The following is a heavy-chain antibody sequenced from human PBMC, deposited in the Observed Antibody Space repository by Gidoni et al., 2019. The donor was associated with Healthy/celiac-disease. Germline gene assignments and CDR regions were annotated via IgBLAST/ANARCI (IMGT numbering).Heavy chain of an antibody. Sequence: QVHLQESGPGLAKPSETLSLPCTASGGSISSYYWRWIRQPPGKGLEWIGYIYYSGSTNYNPSLKSRVTISVDTSKNQFSLKLSSVTAADTAVYYCARERGDYLDYWGQGTLVTVSS. CDR1: GGSISSYY. J-gene: IGHJ4*02. CDR2: IYYSGST. D-gene: IGHD4-17*01. V-gene: IGHV4-59*01. CDR3: ARERGDYLDY.